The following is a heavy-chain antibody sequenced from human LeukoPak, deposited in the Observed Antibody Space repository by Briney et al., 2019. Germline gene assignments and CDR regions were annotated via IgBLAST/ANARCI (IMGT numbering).Heavy chain of an antibody. CDR3: ARDGKGVFYDYVWGSYRFSGRNYYYYYMDV. CDR2: ISAYNGNT. J-gene: IGHJ6*03. V-gene: IGHV1-18*01. D-gene: IGHD3-16*02. CDR1: GYTFTSYG. Sequence: GASVRVSCKASGYTFTSYGISWVRQAPGQGLEWMGWISAYNGNTNYAQKLQGRVTMTTDTSTSTAYMELRSLRSDDTAVYYCARDGKGVFYDYVWGSYRFSGRNYYYYYMDVWGKGTTVTISS.